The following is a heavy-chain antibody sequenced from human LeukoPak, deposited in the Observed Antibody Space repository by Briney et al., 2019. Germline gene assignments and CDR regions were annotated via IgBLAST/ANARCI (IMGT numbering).Heavy chain of an antibody. J-gene: IGHJ4*02. CDR3: ARDLGYSYRYFDY. D-gene: IGHD5-18*01. Sequence: SETLSLTCTASGGSISSGGYYWSWIRQHPGKGLEWIGYIYYSGSTYYNPSLKNRVTISVDTSKNQFSLKLSSVTAADAAVYYCARDLGYSYRYFDYWGQGTLVTVSS. CDR2: IYYSGST. V-gene: IGHV4-31*03. CDR1: GGSISSGGYY.